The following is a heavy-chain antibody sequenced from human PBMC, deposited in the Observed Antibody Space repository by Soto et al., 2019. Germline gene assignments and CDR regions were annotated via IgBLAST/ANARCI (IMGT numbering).Heavy chain of an antibody. CDR2: IYYSGST. D-gene: IGHD3-3*01. CDR1: GGSISSGGYY. CDR3: ARALGNYDFWSGNYNLGYGMDV. Sequence: QVQLQESGPGLVKPSQTLSLTCTVSGGSISSGGYYWSWIRQHPGKGLEWIGYIYYSGSTYYNPSLQSRVTIAVDTSKNQFSLKLSSVTAADTAVYYCARALGNYDFWSGNYNLGYGMDVWGQGTTVTVSS. J-gene: IGHJ6*02. V-gene: IGHV4-31*03.